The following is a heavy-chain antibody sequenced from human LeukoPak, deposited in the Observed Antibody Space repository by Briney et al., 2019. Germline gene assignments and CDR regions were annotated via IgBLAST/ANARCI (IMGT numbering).Heavy chain of an antibody. CDR3: ARGWVDPSPGSYYYYYMDV. J-gene: IGHJ6*03. Sequence: SVKVSCKASGYTFTSYAISWVRQAPGQGLEWMGGIIPIFGTANYAQKFQGRVTITADESMSTAYMELSSLRSEDTAVYYCARGWVDPSPGSYYYYYMDVWGKGTTVTVSS. CDR2: IIPIFGTA. CDR1: GYTFTSYA. V-gene: IGHV1-69*13. D-gene: IGHD3-16*01.